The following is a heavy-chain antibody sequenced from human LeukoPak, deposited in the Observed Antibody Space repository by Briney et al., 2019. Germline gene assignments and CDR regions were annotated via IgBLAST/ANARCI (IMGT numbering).Heavy chain of an antibody. V-gene: IGHV1-18*01. Sequence: ASVKVSCKASGYTFSNYVLTWVRQAPGQGLEWMGWISAYNGNTNYAQKLQGRVTMTTDTSTSTAYMELRSLRSDDTAVYYCASMNWGRQLDVWGKGTTVTVSS. CDR3: ASMNWGRQLDV. D-gene: IGHD7-27*01. CDR1: GYTFSNYV. CDR2: ISAYNGNT. J-gene: IGHJ6*04.